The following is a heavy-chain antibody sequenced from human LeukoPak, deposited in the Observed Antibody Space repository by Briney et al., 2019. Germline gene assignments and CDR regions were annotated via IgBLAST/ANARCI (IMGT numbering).Heavy chain of an antibody. CDR1: GYSFTSYW. J-gene: IGHJ4*02. D-gene: IGHD6-19*01. V-gene: IGHV5-51*01. Sequence: PGESLKISCKGSGYSFTSYWIGWLRQMPGKGLEWMGIIYPGDSDTRYSPSFQGQVTISADKSISTAYLQRSSLKASDTAMYYCARHLDSSGWYSPLCYWGQGTLVTVSS. CDR3: ARHLDSSGWYSPLCY. CDR2: IYPGDSDT.